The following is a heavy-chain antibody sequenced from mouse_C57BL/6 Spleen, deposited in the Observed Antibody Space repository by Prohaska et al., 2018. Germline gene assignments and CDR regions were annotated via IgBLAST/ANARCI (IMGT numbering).Heavy chain of an antibody. CDR1: GYTFTDYN. V-gene: IGHV1-18*01. Sequence: LKIPCKPSGYTFTDYNMDWVKQSHGKSLEWIGDINPNNGGTIYNQKFKGKATLTVDKSSSTADMELRSLTSEDTAVYDCARCGYYKYFDVWGTGTTVTVSS. D-gene: IGHD2-12*01. CDR3: ARCGYYKYFDV. J-gene: IGHJ1*03. CDR2: INPNNGGT.